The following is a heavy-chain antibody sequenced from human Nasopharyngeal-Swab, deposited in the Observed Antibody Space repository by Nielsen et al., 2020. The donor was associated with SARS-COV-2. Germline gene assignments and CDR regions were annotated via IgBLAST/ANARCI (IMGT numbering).Heavy chain of an antibody. CDR3: ASLLNPILTGYYYYYYGMDV. J-gene: IGHJ6*02. CDR2: INHSGST. Sequence: SETLSLTCAVYGGSFSGYYWSWIRQPPGKGLEWIGEINHSGSTNYNPSLKRRVTISVDTSKNQFSLKLSSVTAADTAVYYCASLLNPILTGYYYYYYGMDVWGQGTTVTVSS. CDR1: GGSFSGYY. V-gene: IGHV4-34*01. D-gene: IGHD3-9*01.